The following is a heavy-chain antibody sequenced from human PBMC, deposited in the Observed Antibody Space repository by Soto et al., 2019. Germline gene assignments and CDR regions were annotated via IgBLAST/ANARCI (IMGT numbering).Heavy chain of an antibody. Sequence: QVQLVESGGGVVQPGRSLRLSCAASGFTFSSYGMHWVRQAPGKGLEWVAVIWYDGSNKYYADSVKGRFTISRDNSKNTLYLQMNSLRAEDTAVYYCARGDDILTGYIDYWGQGTLVTVSS. V-gene: IGHV3-33*01. J-gene: IGHJ4*02. CDR1: GFTFSSYG. CDR3: ARGDDILTGYIDY. CDR2: IWYDGSNK. D-gene: IGHD3-9*01.